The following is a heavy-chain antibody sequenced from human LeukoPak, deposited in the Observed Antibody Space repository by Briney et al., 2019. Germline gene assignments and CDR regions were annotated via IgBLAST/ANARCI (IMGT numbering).Heavy chain of an antibody. V-gene: IGHV2-5*01. J-gene: IGHJ1*01. CDR2: IYWNDDK. CDR1: GFSLSTSGVG. D-gene: IGHD3-22*01. CDR3: AHRPFDSGYQGFEYFQH. Sequence: SGPTLVNPTQTLTLTCTFSGFSLSTSGVGVGWIRQPPGKALEWLALIYWNDDKRYSPSLKSRLTITKDTSKNQVVLTMTNMDPVDTATYYCAHRPFDSGYQGFEYFQHWGQGTLVTVSS.